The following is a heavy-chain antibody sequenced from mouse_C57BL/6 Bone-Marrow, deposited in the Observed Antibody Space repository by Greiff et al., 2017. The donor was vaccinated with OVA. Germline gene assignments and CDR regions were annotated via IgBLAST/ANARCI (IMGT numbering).Heavy chain of an antibody. Sequence: EVQLVESGGGLVKPGGSLKLSCAASGFTFSDYGMHWVRQAPEKGLEWVAYISSGSSTIYYADTVKGRFTISRDNAKNTLFLQMTSLRSEDTAMYYCAGITTAWYFDVWGTGTTVTVSS. CDR2: ISSGSSTI. D-gene: IGHD1-2*01. J-gene: IGHJ1*03. CDR3: AGITTAWYFDV. CDR1: GFTFSDYG. V-gene: IGHV5-17*01.